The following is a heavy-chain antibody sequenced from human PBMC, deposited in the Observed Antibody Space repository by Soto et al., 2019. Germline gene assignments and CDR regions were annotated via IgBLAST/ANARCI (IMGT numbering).Heavy chain of an antibody. CDR3: ARDLGYCSSTSCQSYGMDV. V-gene: IGHV3-13*01. J-gene: IGHJ6*02. Sequence: GGSLRLSCAASGFHFSSYDMHWVRQGTGKGLEWVSIIGTSGDTYYPGSVKGRFTISRENGKNTLYLQMNSLRAEDTAVYYCARDLGYCSSTSCQSYGMDVWGQGTTVTVSS. CDR1: GFHFSSYD. CDR2: IGTSGDT. D-gene: IGHD2-2*01.